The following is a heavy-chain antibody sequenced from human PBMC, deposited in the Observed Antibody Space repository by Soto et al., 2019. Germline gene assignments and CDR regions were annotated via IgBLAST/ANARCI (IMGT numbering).Heavy chain of an antibody. Sequence: GGSLRLSCAASGFSFSSYAMSWVRQAPGKGLEWVSTITGSGGSIYYADSVRGRFTISRDNSKNTVFLQMSSLRDEDTAVYYCANGSYRGYDFDAFDMWGQGTVVTVSS. J-gene: IGHJ3*02. D-gene: IGHD5-12*01. CDR3: ANGSYRGYDFDAFDM. CDR2: ITGSGGSI. V-gene: IGHV3-23*01. CDR1: GFSFSSYA.